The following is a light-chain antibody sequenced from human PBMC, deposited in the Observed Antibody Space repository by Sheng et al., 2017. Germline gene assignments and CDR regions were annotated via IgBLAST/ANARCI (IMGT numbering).Light chain of an antibody. J-gene: IGLJ3*02. Sequence: LMLTQPHSVSESPGKTVTISCAGSGGTIAANYVQWYQQRPGSAPTVVIFDDRQRPSGVPDRFSASIDGSSNSASLTISGLQTEDEADYYCQSYDNDYCVFGGGTRLTVL. CDR2: DDR. CDR3: QSYDNDYCV. CDR1: GGTIAANY. V-gene: IGLV6-57*02.